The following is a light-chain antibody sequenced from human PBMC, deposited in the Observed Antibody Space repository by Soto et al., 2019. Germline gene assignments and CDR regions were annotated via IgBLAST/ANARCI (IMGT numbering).Light chain of an antibody. V-gene: IGKV1-9*01. CDR2: ASS. J-gene: IGKJ5*01. Sequence: DIQLTQSPSFLSASVVDGVTITCRASQGISSYLAWYQQTPGKAPKLLIYASSTLQSGVPSRFSGSGSGTEFTLTISSLQPEDFATYYCQQLNTFPVTFGQGTRLDI. CDR1: QGISSY. CDR3: QQLNTFPVT.